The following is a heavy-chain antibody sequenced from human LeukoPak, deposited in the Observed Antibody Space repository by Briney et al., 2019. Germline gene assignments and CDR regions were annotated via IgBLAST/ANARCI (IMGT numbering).Heavy chain of an antibody. CDR1: GASLNDYY. V-gene: IGHV4-59*12. CDR2: IHSSGSA. Sequence: SSETLSLTCTVSGASLNDYYWSWIRQPTGKALEWIGFIHSSGSANSNPSLTSRVTISIDTSKNQFSLNLRSLTAADTAVYFCASGAADGYNFGFDYWGQGTLAAVSS. D-gene: IGHD5-24*01. CDR3: ASGAADGYNFGFDY. J-gene: IGHJ4*02.